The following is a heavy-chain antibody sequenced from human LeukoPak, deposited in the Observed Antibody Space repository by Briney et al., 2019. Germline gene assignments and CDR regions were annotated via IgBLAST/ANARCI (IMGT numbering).Heavy chain of an antibody. J-gene: IGHJ4*02. CDR3: ARDSGSYCQDY. V-gene: IGHV3-9*01. D-gene: IGHD1-26*01. CDR2: ISWNSGSI. CDR1: GFTFDDYA. Sequence: HSGGSLRLSCAASGFTFDDYAMHWVRQAPGKGLEWVSGISWNSGSIGYADSVKGRFTISRDNAKNSLYLQMNSPRPEDTALYYCARDSGSYCQDYWGQGTLVTVSS.